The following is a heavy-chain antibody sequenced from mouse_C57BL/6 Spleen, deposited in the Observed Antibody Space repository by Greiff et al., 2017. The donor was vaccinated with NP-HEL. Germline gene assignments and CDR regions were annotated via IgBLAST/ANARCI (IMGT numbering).Heavy chain of an antibody. D-gene: IGHD2-3*01. J-gene: IGHJ4*01. Sequence: VQLQQSGPELVKPGASVKISCKASGYSFTGYYMNWVKQSPEKSLEWIGEINPSTGGTTYNQKFKAKATLTVDKSSSTAYMQLKSLTSEDSAVYYCARDGYYGLYAMDYWGQGTSVTVSS. CDR2: INPSTGGT. CDR1: GYSFTGYY. CDR3: ARDGYYGLYAMDY. V-gene: IGHV1-42*01.